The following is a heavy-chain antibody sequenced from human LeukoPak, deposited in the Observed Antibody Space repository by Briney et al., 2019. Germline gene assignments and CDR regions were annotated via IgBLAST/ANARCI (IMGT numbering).Heavy chain of an antibody. V-gene: IGHV3-74*01. CDR3: ARSIVPAVPFDI. D-gene: IGHD2-2*01. J-gene: IGHJ3*02. CDR2: INSDGSST. CDR1: GFTFSSYW. Sequence: GGSLRLSCAASGFTFSSYWMHWVRRAPGKGLVWVSRINSDGSSTSYADSVKGRFTISRDNAKNTLYLQMNSLRAEDTAVYYCARSIVPAVPFDIWGQGTMVTVSS.